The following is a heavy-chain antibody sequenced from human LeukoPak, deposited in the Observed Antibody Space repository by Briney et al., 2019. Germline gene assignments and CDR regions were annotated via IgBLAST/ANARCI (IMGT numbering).Heavy chain of an antibody. CDR1: RFTFSSYE. Sequence: PGGPLRLSCAASRFTFSSYEMNWVRQAPGKGLEWVSYISSSGSTIYYADSVKGRFTISRDNAKNSLYLQMNSLRAEDTAVYYCARDSPNYDILTGYPYWYFDLWGRGTLVTVSS. V-gene: IGHV3-48*03. J-gene: IGHJ2*01. D-gene: IGHD3-9*01. CDR2: ISSSGSTI. CDR3: ARDSPNYDILTGYPYWYFDL.